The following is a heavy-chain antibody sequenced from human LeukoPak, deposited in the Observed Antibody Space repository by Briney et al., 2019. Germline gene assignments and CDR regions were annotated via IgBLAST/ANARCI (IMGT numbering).Heavy chain of an antibody. CDR1: GGTFSSNA. J-gene: IGHJ3*02. CDR2: IIPIFGTA. Sequence: SVKVSCKASGGTFSSNAISWVRQAPGQGLEWMGGIIPIFGTANYAQKFQGRVTITADESTSTAYMELSSLRSEDTAVYYCARRVSFGIAGDAFDIWGQGTMVTVSS. CDR3: ARRVSFGIAGDAFDI. D-gene: IGHD6-13*01. V-gene: IGHV1-69*13.